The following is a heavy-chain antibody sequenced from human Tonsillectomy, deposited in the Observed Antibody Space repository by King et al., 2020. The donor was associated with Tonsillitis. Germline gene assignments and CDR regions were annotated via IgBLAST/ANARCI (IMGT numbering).Heavy chain of an antibody. CDR1: GFTFDGYA. J-gene: IGHJ5*02. CDR3: AKSITTTDNWFDP. V-gene: IGHV3-9*01. Sequence: VQLVESGGGLVQPGRSLRLSCAASGFTFDGYAMHRVRQAPGKGLEWVSGISWNSGSIDYADSVKGRFTISRDNAKNSLYLQMNSLRAEDTALYYCAKSITTTDNWFDPWGQGTLVTVSS. CDR2: ISWNSGSI. D-gene: IGHD3-3*01.